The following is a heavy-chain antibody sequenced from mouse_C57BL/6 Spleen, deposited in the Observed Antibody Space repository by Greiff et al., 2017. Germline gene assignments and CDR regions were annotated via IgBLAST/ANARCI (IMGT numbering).Heavy chain of an antibody. CDR2: ISYDGSN. Sequence: EVQLQQSGPGLVKPSQSLSLTCSVTGYSITSGYYWNWIRQFPGNKLEWMGYISYDGSNNYNPSLKNRISITRDTSKNQFFLKLNSVTTEDTATYYCARRRNDYDERFNYFDYWGQGTTLTVSS. D-gene: IGHD2-4*01. CDR1: GYSITSGYY. J-gene: IGHJ2*01. V-gene: IGHV3-6*01. CDR3: ARRRNDYDERFNYFDY.